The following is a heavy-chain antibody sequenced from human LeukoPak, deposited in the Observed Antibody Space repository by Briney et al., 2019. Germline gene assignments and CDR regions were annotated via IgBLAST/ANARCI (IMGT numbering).Heavy chain of an antibody. D-gene: IGHD1-26*01. J-gene: IGHJ3*02. CDR1: GDSISSYF. CDR2: VYSSGTT. V-gene: IGHV4-4*07. CDR3: ARGPGAATREAFDI. Sequence: SETLSLTCTVSGDSISSYFWTWIRQPAGKGLEWIGRVYSSGTTTYNPSLKSRVALSVDTSKNQFSLKLTSVTAADPAVYYCARGPGAATREAFDIWGQGTMVTVSS.